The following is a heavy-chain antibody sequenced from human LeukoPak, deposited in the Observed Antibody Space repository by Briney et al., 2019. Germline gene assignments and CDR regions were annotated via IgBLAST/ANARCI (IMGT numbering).Heavy chain of an antibody. J-gene: IGHJ5*02. CDR2: ISFDGSPE. D-gene: IGHD1-26*01. CDR1: GFTFSSYG. CDR3: VKGVGPTKSGPFDP. V-gene: IGHV3-30*18. Sequence: PGGSLRLSCAASGFTFSSYGMHWVRQAPGKGREWVAVISFDGSPEYYADSAKGRFTISRDNSKNTLYLQQNSLRAEDMAVYYCVKGVGPTKSGPFDPWGQGTLVTVSS.